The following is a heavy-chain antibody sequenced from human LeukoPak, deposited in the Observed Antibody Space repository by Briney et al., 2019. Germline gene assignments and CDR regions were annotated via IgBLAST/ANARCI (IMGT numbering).Heavy chain of an antibody. Sequence: ASMTVSCKASGYTFTGHYLHWVRQAPGQGLEWVAWINPKSGGTDYAQKFQGGVAVTTNTSISTAYMEMRRLISDDTAVYYCARAIVAEPAAIDDYWGQGTLVTVSS. CDR3: ARAIVAEPAAIDDY. CDR2: INPKSGGT. V-gene: IGHV1-2*02. D-gene: IGHD2-2*01. J-gene: IGHJ4*02. CDR1: GYTFTGHY.